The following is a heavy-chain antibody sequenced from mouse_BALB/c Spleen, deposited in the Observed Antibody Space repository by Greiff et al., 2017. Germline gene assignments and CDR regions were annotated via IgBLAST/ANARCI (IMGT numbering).Heavy chain of an antibody. CDR3: TGHRYDAY. D-gene: IGHD2-14*01. CDR1: GYTFTDYE. V-gene: IGHV1-15*01. Sequence: QVHVKQSGAELVRPGASVTLSFKASGYTFTDYEMHWVKQTPVHGLEWIGAIDPETGGTAYNQKFKGKATLTADKSSSTAYMELRSLTSEDSAVYYCTGHRYDAYWGQGTLVTVSA. J-gene: IGHJ3*01. CDR2: IDPETGGT.